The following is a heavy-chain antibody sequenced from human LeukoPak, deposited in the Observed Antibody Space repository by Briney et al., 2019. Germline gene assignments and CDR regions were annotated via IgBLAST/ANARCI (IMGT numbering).Heavy chain of an antibody. CDR3: VKGVTMVRGSREFDY. CDR1: GFSFSNSA. Sequence: GGSLRLSCTASGFSFSNSAMTWVRQAPGKGLEWVSTIGGGGSSYYAGSVKGRFTISRDNSKNTVYLQMNNLRAEDTDIFYCVKGVTMVRGSREFDYWGQGTLVTVSS. J-gene: IGHJ4*02. CDR2: IGGGGSS. D-gene: IGHD3-10*01. V-gene: IGHV3-23*01.